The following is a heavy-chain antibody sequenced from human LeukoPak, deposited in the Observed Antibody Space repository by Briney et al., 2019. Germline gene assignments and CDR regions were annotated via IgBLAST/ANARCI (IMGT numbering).Heavy chain of an antibody. Sequence: PSETLSLTCTVSGYSISSGFYWGWIRQPPGKGLEWIGNIYHGGSSYYNPSLKSRVTISVDTSKNQFSLNLYSVTAADTAVYYCARRVGSSDCFDYWGQGTLVTVSS. CDR3: ARRVGSSDCFDY. J-gene: IGHJ4*02. CDR1: GYSISSGFY. V-gene: IGHV4-38-2*02. CDR2: IYHGGSS. D-gene: IGHD6-6*01.